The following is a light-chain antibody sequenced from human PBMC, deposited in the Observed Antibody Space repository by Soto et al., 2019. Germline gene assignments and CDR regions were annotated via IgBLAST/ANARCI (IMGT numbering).Light chain of an antibody. J-gene: IGLJ1*01. V-gene: IGLV2-14*01. CDR3: SSYTSSSPRPYV. CDR1: SSDVGGYNY. Sequence: QSALTQPASVSGSPGQSITISCTGTSSDVGGYNYVSWYQQHPGKAPKLMIYDVSNRPSGVSNRFSGSKSGNTASLTISGLQDDDEADYYCSSYTSSSPRPYVFGTGTKVTVL. CDR2: DVS.